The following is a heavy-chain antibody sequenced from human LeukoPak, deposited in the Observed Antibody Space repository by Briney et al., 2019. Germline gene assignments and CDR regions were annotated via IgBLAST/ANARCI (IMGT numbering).Heavy chain of an antibody. CDR1: GFTFNNYA. CDR2: ISGSGSGT. Sequence: TGGSLRLSCAASGFTFNNYAMSWVRQVPGEGLEWVSAISGSGSGTYYADSVKGRFTISRDNSKNTLYLQMNSLRAEDTAVYYCAKDAAGPEYWGQGTLVTVSS. CDR3: AKDAAGPEY. D-gene: IGHD6-13*01. J-gene: IGHJ4*02. V-gene: IGHV3-23*01.